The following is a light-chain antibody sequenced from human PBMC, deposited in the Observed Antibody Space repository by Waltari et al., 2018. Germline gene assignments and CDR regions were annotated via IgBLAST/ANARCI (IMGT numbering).Light chain of an antibody. CDR1: QSVSRA. CDR3: QKYERLPAT. Sequence: EIVLTQSPGTLSLSPGETATLSCRASQSVSRALVWYQQKPGQAPRLLIYDASRRAPGIPDRFSGSGSGTDLSLTISRLEPEDFAVYYCQKYERLPATFGQGTKVEIK. J-gene: IGKJ1*01. CDR2: DAS. V-gene: IGKV3-20*01.